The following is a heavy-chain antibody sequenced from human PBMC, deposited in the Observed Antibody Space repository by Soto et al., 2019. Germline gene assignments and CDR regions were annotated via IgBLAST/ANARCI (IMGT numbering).Heavy chain of an antibody. V-gene: IGHV1-2*02. CDR3: ARERYQVISDGMDV. J-gene: IGHJ6*02. CDR1: GYTFTGYY. CDR2: INPQTGGT. D-gene: IGHD2-2*01. Sequence: ASVKASGKASGYTFTGYYIHWVREAPGQGLEWMGWINPQTGGTSYAQKFQGRVTLSRDTSINTAYLELTRVRFDDAAVYFCARERYQVISDGMDVWGQGTTVTVSS.